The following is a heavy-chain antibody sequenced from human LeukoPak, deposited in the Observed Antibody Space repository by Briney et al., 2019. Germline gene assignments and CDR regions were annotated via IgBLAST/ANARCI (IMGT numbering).Heavy chain of an antibody. Sequence: GGSLRLSCAASGFTFSSYSMNWVRQAPGKGLEWLSSISSSSSYIYYADSVKGRFTISRDNAKNSLYLQMNSLRAEDTAVYYCARGNYGSDYFDYWGQGTLVTVSS. V-gene: IGHV3-21*01. CDR2: ISSSSSYI. D-gene: IGHD1-7*01. J-gene: IGHJ4*02. CDR3: ARGNYGSDYFDY. CDR1: GFTFSSYS.